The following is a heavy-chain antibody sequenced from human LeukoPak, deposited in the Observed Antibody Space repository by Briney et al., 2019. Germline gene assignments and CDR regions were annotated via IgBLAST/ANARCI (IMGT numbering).Heavy chain of an antibody. CDR1: GYTFTGYY. Sequence: ASVKVSCKASGYTFTGYYMHWVRQAPGQGLEWMGWINPNSGGTKYAQKFQGRVTMTRDTSISTAYMELSRLRSDDTAVYYCARRLSRLSHQFDYWGQGTLVTVSS. CDR2: INPNSGGT. J-gene: IGHJ4*02. CDR3: ARRLSRLSHQFDY. D-gene: IGHD2/OR15-2a*01. V-gene: IGHV1-2*02.